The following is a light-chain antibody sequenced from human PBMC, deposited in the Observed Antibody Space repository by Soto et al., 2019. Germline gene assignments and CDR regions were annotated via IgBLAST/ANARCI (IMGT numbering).Light chain of an antibody. V-gene: IGLV1-44*01. CDR2: SHN. J-gene: IGLJ2*01. Sequence: QSVLTQPPSASGAPGQRVTISCSGSNSNIGRNTINWYQQLPGTAPKLLIYSHNQRPSGVPDRFSGSKSGTSASLAISGLQSEDEADYYCAAWDDSLTGVVFGGGTKLTVL. CDR3: AAWDDSLTGVV. CDR1: NSNIGRNT.